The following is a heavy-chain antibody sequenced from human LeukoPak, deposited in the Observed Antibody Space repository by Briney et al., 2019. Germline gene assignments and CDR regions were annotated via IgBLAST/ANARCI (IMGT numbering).Heavy chain of an antibody. CDR2: INPNSGGT. D-gene: IGHD6-6*01. Sequence: GASVKVSCKASGYTFTGYYMHWVRQAPGQGLEWMGWINPNSGGTNYAQKFQGRVTMTRDTSISTAYMELSRLRSDDTAVYYCATLTQWYSNSSSFDYWGQGTLVTVSS. CDR3: ATLTQWYSNSSSFDY. V-gene: IGHV1-2*02. CDR1: GYTFTGYY. J-gene: IGHJ4*02.